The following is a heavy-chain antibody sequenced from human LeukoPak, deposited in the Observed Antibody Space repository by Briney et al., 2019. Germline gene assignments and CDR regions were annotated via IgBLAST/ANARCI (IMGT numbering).Heavy chain of an antibody. V-gene: IGHV3-9*01. Sequence: GRSLRLSCAASGFTFDDYAMHWVRQAPGKGLEWVSGISWNSGSIGYADSVKGRFTISRDNAKNSLYLQMNSLRAEDTALYYCAKDGDYGDFYFDYWSQGTLVTVSS. D-gene: IGHD4-17*01. CDR1: GFTFDDYA. CDR2: ISWNSGSI. J-gene: IGHJ4*02. CDR3: AKDGDYGDFYFDY.